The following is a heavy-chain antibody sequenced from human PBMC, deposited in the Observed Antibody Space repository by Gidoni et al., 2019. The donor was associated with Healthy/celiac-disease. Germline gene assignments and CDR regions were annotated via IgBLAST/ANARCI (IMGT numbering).Heavy chain of an antibody. J-gene: IGHJ4*02. D-gene: IGHD1-26*01. Sequence: QVQLQQWGAGLLKPSETLSLTCAVYGGSFSGYYWSWIRQPPGKGLEWIGEINHSGSTNYNPSLKSRVTISVDTSKNQFSLKLSSVTAADTAVYYCAREVGATTKGSSGVFDYWGQGTLVTVSS. V-gene: IGHV4-34*01. CDR1: GGSFSGYY. CDR3: AREVGATTKGSSGVFDY. CDR2: INHSGST.